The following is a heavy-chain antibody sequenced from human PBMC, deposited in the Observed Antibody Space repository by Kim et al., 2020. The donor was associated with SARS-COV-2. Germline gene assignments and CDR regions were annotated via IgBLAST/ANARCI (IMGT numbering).Heavy chain of an antibody. CDR3: ARDLSSQEWLLTPNYNWFDP. J-gene: IGHJ5*02. V-gene: IGHV1-18*01. CDR2: ISAYNGNT. CDR1: GYTFTSYG. D-gene: IGHD3-3*01. Sequence: ASVKVSCKASGYTFTSYGISWVRQAPGQGLEWMGWISAYNGNTNYAQKLQGRVTMTTDTSTSTAYMELRSLRSDDTAVYYCARDLSSQEWLLTPNYNWFDPWGQGTLVTVSS.